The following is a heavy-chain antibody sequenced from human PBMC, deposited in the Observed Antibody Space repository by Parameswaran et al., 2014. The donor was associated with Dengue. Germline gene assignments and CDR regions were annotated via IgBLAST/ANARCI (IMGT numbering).Heavy chain of an antibody. V-gene: IGHV4-30-4*01. Sequence: PGKSLEWIGYIYYSGSTYYNPSLKSRVTISVDTSKNQFSLKLSSVTAADTAVYYCARAYDFWSGFYPAWGQGTLVTVSS. D-gene: IGHD3-3*01. CDR2: IYYSGST. J-gene: IGHJ5*02. CDR3: ARAYDFWSGFYPA.